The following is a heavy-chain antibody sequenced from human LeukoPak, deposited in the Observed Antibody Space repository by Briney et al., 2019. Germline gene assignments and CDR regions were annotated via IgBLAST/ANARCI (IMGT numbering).Heavy chain of an antibody. CDR1: GGSFGGYY. D-gene: IGHD3-22*01. CDR2: INHSGST. CDR3: ARQWYDSSY. J-gene: IGHJ4*02. Sequence: PSETLSLTCAVYGGSFGGYYWSWIRQPPGKGLEWIGEINHSGSTNYNPSLKSRVTISVDTSKNQFSPKLSSVTAADTAVFYCARQWYDSSYWGQGTLVTVSS. V-gene: IGHV4-34*01.